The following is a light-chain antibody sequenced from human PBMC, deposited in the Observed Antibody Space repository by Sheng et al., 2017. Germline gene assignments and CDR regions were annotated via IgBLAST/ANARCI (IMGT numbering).Light chain of an antibody. Sequence: DVQMTQSPSTLSASVGDRVTITCRASQSINNWLAWYQQKPGKAPKVLIYKASSLESGVPSRFSGSGSGTEFTLTISSLQPDDFATYYCQQYNSYWTFGQGTKGG. J-gene: IGKJ1*01. CDR2: KAS. CDR1: QSINNW. V-gene: IGKV1-5*03. CDR3: QQYNSYWT.